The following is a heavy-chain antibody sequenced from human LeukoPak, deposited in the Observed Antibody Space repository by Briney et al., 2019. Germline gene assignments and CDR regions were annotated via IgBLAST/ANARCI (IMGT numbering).Heavy chain of an antibody. CDR3: ARDSLPYDYVWGSYRFFDP. CDR1: GFTFSSYE. V-gene: IGHV3-48*03. J-gene: IGHJ5*02. Sequence: GGSLRLSCAASGFTFSSYEMNWVRQAPGKGLEWVSYISSSGSTIYYADSVKGRFTISRDSAKNSLYLQMNSLRAEDTAVYYCARDSLPYDYVWGSYRFFDPWGQGTLVTVSP. D-gene: IGHD3-16*02. CDR2: ISSSGSTI.